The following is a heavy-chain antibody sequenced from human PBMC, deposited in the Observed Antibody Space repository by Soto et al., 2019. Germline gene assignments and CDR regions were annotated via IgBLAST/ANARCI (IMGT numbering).Heavy chain of an antibody. D-gene: IGHD2-21*01. CDR3: ARTYRLDETGLGYYYFDD. V-gene: IGHV1-69*01. J-gene: IGHJ4*01. CDR1: GGTFSSYA. Sequence: ASVKVSCKASGGTFSSYAISWVRQAPGQGLEWMGGIIPIFGTANYAQKFQGRVTVTADESTSTAYMELSSLRSEDTAVYYCARTYRLDETGLGYYYFDDWGDGTLVT. CDR2: IIPIFGTA.